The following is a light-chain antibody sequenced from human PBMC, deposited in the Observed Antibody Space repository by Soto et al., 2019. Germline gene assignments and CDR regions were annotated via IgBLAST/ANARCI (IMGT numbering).Light chain of an antibody. V-gene: IGKV3-11*01. CDR3: QQRSNWPPT. J-gene: IGKJ5*01. CDR2: DAS. CDR1: QSVSSY. Sequence: EIVLKQSPATLSLSPGERATISCRASQSVSSYLGWYQQKPGQAPRLLIYDASNRATGIPARFSGSGSATDFTLTISSLESEDFAVYYCQQRSNWPPTFGQGTRLEI.